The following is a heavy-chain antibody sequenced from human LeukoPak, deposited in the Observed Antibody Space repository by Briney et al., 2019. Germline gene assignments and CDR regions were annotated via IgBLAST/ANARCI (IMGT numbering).Heavy chain of an antibody. J-gene: IGHJ3*02. CDR3: ARPSTGWLLEGHDAFDI. CDR1: GYTFTGYY. Sequence: GASVKVSCKASGYTFTGYYMHWVRQAPGQGLEWMGWINPNSGGTNYAQKFQGRVTMTRDTSISTAYMELSRLRSDDTAVYYCARPSTGWLLEGHDAFDIWGQGTMVTVSS. D-gene: IGHD3-22*01. CDR2: INPNSGGT. V-gene: IGHV1-2*02.